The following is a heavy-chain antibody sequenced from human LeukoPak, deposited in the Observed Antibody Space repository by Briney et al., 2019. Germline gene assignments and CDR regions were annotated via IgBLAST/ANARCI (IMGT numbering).Heavy chain of an antibody. D-gene: IGHD6-19*01. Sequence: PSETLSLTCAVYGGSFSGYYWSWIRQAPGKGLEWVSAISSSGGSTYYADSVKGRFTISRDNSKNTLYLQMNSLRAEDTAVYYCAKAHSSGWYVSDYYYYYGMDVWGQGTTVTVSS. V-gene: IGHV3-23*01. CDR2: ISSSGGST. CDR3: AKAHSSGWYVSDYYYYYGMDV. J-gene: IGHJ6*02. CDR1: GGSFSGYY.